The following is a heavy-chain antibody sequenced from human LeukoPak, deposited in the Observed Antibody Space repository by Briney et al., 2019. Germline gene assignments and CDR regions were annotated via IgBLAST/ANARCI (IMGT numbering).Heavy chain of an antibody. V-gene: IGHV3-21*01. J-gene: IGHJ4*02. Sequence: PGGTLRLSCAASGFTFSSYSMNWVRQAPGKRLEWVSSISSSSSYIYYADSVKGRFTISRDNAKNSLYLQMNSLRAEDTAVYYCARDGVATTLDYWGQGTLVTVSS. CDR3: ARDGVATTLDY. CDR1: GFTFSSYS. D-gene: IGHD5-12*01. CDR2: ISSSSSYI.